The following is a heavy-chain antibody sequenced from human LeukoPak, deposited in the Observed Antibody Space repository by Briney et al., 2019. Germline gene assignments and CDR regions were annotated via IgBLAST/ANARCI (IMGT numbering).Heavy chain of an antibody. CDR3: ARSSWLRSYFDY. CDR2: INSYSSYI. J-gene: IGHJ4*02. Sequence: PGGSLRLSCAASKFTFSSYSMNWVRQAPGKGLEWVSSINSYSSYIYYADSVKGRFTISRDNSKNTLYLQMNSLRAEDTAVYYCARSSWLRSYFDYWGQGTLVTVSS. V-gene: IGHV3-21*01. CDR1: KFTFSSYS. D-gene: IGHD5-12*01.